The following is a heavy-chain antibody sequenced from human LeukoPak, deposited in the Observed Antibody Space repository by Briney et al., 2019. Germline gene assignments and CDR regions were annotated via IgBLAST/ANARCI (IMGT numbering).Heavy chain of an antibody. Sequence: GGSLRLSCAASGFTFDDYAMHWVRHAPGKGLEWVSGISWNSGSIVYADSVKGRFTISRDNAKNSLYLQMHSLRAEDMALYYCAKDLGLWFGELGGAFDIWGQGTMVTVSS. J-gene: IGHJ3*02. CDR1: GFTFDDYA. V-gene: IGHV3-9*03. CDR2: ISWNSGSI. CDR3: AKDLGLWFGELGGAFDI. D-gene: IGHD3-10*01.